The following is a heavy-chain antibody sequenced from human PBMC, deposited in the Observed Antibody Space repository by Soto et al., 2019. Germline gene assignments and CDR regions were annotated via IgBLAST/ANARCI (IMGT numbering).Heavy chain of an antibody. J-gene: IGHJ6*02. D-gene: IGHD5-18*01. V-gene: IGHV3-23*01. CDR1: GFTFSSYA. CDR2: ISGSGGST. CDR3: AKALDTAHYYYYGMDV. Sequence: EVQLLESGGGLVQPGGSLRLSCAASGFTFSSYAMSWVRQAPGKGLEWVSAISGSGGSTYYADSVKGRFTISRDNSKNTLYLQMIRLRAEDTAVYYCAKALDTAHYYYYGMDVWGQGTTVTVSS.